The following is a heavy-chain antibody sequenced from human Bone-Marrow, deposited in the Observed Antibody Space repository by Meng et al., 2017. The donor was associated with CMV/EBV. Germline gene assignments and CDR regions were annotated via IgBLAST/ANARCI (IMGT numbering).Heavy chain of an antibody. CDR3: AKERVVSSWYGIFDY. CDR1: GFTFNSYA. D-gene: IGHD6-13*01. Sequence: GESLKISCAASGFTFNSYAMSWVRQAPGKGLEWVSGISDSGGSTYYADSVKGRFTISRDNSKNTLYLQMNSLRAEDTAVYSCAKERVVSSWYGIFDYWGQGPLVTGYS. V-gene: IGHV3-23*01. CDR2: ISDSGGST. J-gene: IGHJ4*02.